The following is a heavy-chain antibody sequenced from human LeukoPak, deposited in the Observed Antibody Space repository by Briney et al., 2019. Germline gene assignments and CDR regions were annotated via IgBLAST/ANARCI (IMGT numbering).Heavy chain of an antibody. CDR3: ARHTRPGYSGYANAFDI. J-gene: IGHJ3*02. CDR1: GGSISSSSYY. V-gene: IGHV4-39*01. Sequence: PSETLSLTCTVSGGSISSSSYYWDWIRQPPGKGLEWICKMYDSGSTHYNPSLRSRVTISADTSKNQFSLKLSSVTAADTAVYYCARHTRPGYSGYANAFDIWGQGTMITVSS. CDR2: MYDSGST. D-gene: IGHD5-12*01.